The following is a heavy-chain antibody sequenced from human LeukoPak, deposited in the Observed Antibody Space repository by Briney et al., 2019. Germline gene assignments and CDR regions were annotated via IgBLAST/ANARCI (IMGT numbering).Heavy chain of an antibody. CDR1: QFSVSTSY. D-gene: IGHD5-12*01. V-gene: IGHV3-53*01. CDR3: AKAIRPTRLDY. Sequence: GGSLRLSCAASQFSVSTSYMSWVRQAPGKGREWVSVMYSGGSSYNADSVKGRFTISRDNSKNTLYLQMDSLRVEDTAVYYCAKAIRPTRLDYWGQGTLVTVSS. J-gene: IGHJ4*02. CDR2: MYSGGSS.